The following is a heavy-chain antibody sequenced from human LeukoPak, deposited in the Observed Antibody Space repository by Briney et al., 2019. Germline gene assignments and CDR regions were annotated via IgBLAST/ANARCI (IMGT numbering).Heavy chain of an antibody. V-gene: IGHV1-2*06. Sequence: VASVKVSCKASGYTFTGYYMHWVRQAPGQGLEWMGRINPNSGGTNYAQKFQGRVTMTRDTSISTAYMELSRLRSDDTAVYYCARDLVNFWSGFLHYGMDVWGQGTTVTVSS. CDR1: GYTFTGYY. CDR2: INPNSGGT. CDR3: ARDLVNFWSGFLHYGMDV. J-gene: IGHJ6*02. D-gene: IGHD3-3*01.